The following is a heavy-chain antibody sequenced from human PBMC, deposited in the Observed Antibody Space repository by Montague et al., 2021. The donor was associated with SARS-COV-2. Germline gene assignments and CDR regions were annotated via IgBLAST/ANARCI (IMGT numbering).Heavy chain of an antibody. V-gene: IGHV4-39*07. CDR1: GGSITDRTYY. J-gene: IGHJ6*02. CDR2: INYSGTT. Sequence: SETLSLTCSVSGGSITDRTYYWGCIRQSPGKGLEWIGAINYSGTTYYNPSLKSRVTISLDTAKNQFSLKMRSVTAADTAVYYCARVARYCTNGVCQTYYYYGLDVWGQGTTVTVSS. CDR3: ARVARYCTNGVCQTYYYYGLDV. D-gene: IGHD2-8*01.